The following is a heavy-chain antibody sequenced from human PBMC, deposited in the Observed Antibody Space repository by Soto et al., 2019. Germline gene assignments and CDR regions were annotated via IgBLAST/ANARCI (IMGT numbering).Heavy chain of an antibody. CDR2: ITSTTNSI. Sequence: GRSLRLSCAASGFTLTRYSMNWVRQAPGKGLEWVSSITSTTNSIYYGDSMKGRFTISRENAKNSLYLEMNSLRAEDTAVYYCAREAEDLTSNFDYWGQGTRGTVSS. CDR1: GFTLTRYS. CDR3: AREAEDLTSNFDY. J-gene: IGHJ4*02. V-gene: IGHV3-21*06.